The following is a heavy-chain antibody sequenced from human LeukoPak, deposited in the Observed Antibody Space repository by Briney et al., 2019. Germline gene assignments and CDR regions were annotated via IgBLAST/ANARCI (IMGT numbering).Heavy chain of an antibody. Sequence: GGSLRLSCSASGFTFSAYAMYWVRQAPGKGLEYVSGISDNGGSSFYADSVKGRFTISRDNSKNTLYLQMSSLRAEDTAVYYCVKITSVTGGDCWGQGTRLTVSS. V-gene: IGHV3-64D*09. D-gene: IGHD1-1*01. CDR1: GFTFSAYA. CDR3: VKITSVTGGDC. J-gene: IGHJ4*02. CDR2: ISDNGGSS.